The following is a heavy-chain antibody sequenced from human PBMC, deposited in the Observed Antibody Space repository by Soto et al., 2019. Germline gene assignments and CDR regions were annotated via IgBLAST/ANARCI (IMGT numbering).Heavy chain of an antibody. CDR1: GFTFRNFS. D-gene: IGHD5-12*01. CDR2: ITFDGKDK. J-gene: IGHJ4*02. CDR3: TRDLLAGHDVY. V-gene: IGHV3-30*04. Sequence: QVQMVEPGGGVVQPGRSLRLSSAASGFTFRNFSMHWVRQAPVKGLEWLAAITFDGKDKYYADSVKGRFTISRDTSKNTLYLQMNSLRIDDTALYFSTRDLLAGHDVYWGQGTLVTVS.